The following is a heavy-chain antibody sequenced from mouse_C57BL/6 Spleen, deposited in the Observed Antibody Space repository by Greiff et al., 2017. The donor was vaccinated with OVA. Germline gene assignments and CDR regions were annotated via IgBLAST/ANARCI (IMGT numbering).Heavy chain of an antibody. CDR1: GYTFTSYW. D-gene: IGHD1-1*01. J-gene: IGHJ3*01. CDR2: IDPSDSYT. Sequence: QLQQPGAELVMPGASVKLSCKASGYTFTSYWMHWVKQRPGQGLEWIGEIDPSDSYTNYNQKFKGKSTLTVDKSSSTAYMQLSSLTSEDSAVYYCALLYYYAFAYWGQGTLVTVSA. V-gene: IGHV1-69*01. CDR3: ALLYYYAFAY.